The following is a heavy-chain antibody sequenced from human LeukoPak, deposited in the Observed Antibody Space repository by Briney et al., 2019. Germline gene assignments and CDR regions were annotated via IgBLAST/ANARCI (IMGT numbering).Heavy chain of an antibody. Sequence: GASVRVSCKASGYTFLSYGISWVRQAPGQGREGRGGISTYNANTNYTQKLQGRVTMTTDTSTSTAYMELRSLRSDDTAVYYCARDLVAGFWSGSLGYWGQGTLVTVSS. CDR1: GYTFLSYG. CDR2: ISTYNANT. CDR3: ARDLVAGFWSGSLGY. D-gene: IGHD3-3*01. J-gene: IGHJ4*02. V-gene: IGHV1-18*01.